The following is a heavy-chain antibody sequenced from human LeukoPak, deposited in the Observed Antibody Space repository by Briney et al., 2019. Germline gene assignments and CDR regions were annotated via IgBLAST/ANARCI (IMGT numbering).Heavy chain of an antibody. CDR2: IYYSGST. J-gene: IGHJ6*03. Sequence: SDTLSLTCAVSGYSISSSNWWGWIRQPPGKGLEWIGYIYYSGSTYYNPSLKSRVTMSVDTSKNQFSLKLSSVTAADTAVYYCARYYDFWSGYYPTQDYYYYMDVWGKGTTVTVSS. V-gene: IGHV4-28*01. D-gene: IGHD3-3*01. CDR1: GYSISSSNW. CDR3: ARYYDFWSGYYPTQDYYYYMDV.